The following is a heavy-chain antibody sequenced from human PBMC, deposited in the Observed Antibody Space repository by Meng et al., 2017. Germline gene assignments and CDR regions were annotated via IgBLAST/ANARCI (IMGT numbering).Heavy chain of an antibody. CDR2: IWYDGSNK. D-gene: IGHD1-20*01. CDR1: GFTFSSYG. Sequence: GGSLRLSCAASGFTFSSYGMHWVRQAPGKGLEWVAVIWYDGSNKYYADSVKGRFTISRDNSKNTLYLQMNSLRAEDTAVYYCAKRSITGTTPNYYYGMDVWGQGTTVTVSS. J-gene: IGHJ6*02. CDR3: AKRSITGTTPNYYYGMDV. V-gene: IGHV3-33*06.